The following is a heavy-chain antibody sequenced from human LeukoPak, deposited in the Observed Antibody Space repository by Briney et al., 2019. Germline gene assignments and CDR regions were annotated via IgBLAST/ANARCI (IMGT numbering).Heavy chain of an antibody. V-gene: IGHV4-4*07. Sequence: SETLSLTCTVSGGSISSYYWSWIRQPAGKGLEWIGRIYTSGSTNYNPSLKSRVTMSVDTSKNQFSLKLSSVTAADTAVYYCARLEAYSGYEIQDYWGQGTLVTVSS. D-gene: IGHD5-12*01. J-gene: IGHJ4*02. CDR2: IYTSGST. CDR3: ARLEAYSGYEIQDY. CDR1: GGSISSYY.